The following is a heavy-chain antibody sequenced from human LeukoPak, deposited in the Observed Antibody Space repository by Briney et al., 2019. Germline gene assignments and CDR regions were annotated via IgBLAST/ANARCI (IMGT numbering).Heavy chain of an antibody. CDR3: ARDRTCSSTSCYWYWFDP. CDR2: ISAYNGNT. Sequence: ASVKVSCKASGYTFTSYGISWVRQAPGQGLEWMGWISAYNGNTNYAQKLQGRVTMTTDTSTSTAYTELRSLRSDDTAVYYCARDRTCSSTSCYWYWFDPWGQGTLVTVSS. J-gene: IGHJ5*02. CDR1: GYTFTSYG. D-gene: IGHD2-2*01. V-gene: IGHV1-18*01.